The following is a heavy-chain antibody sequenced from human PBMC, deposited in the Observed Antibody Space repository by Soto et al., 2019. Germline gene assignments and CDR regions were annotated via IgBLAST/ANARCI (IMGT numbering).Heavy chain of an antibody. D-gene: IGHD3-10*01. V-gene: IGHV4-59*08. CDR1: DGPMSNYY. CDR2: MGYNGFT. CDR3: ARQGFGELHGLVDV. Sequence: SETLSLTCIISDGPMSNYYCSWFRQPRGQGLEWIGYMGYNGFTRYNPSLRSRVAISLDTAKNQFSLNLSSVTAADTALYYCARQGFGELHGLVDVWGQGITVTVSS. J-gene: IGHJ6*02.